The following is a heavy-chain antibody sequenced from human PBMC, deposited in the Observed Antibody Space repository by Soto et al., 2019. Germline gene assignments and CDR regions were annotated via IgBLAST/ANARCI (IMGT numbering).Heavy chain of an antibody. D-gene: IGHD3-10*01. Sequence: PSETLSLTCAVYGGSFSGYYWSWIRQPPGKGLEWIGEINHSGSTNYNPSLKSRATISVDTSKNQFSLKLSSVTAADTAVYYCARDRPQYGSGSYHAFDIWGQGTMVTVSS. CDR2: INHSGST. CDR1: GGSFSGYY. V-gene: IGHV4-34*01. J-gene: IGHJ3*02. CDR3: ARDRPQYGSGSYHAFDI.